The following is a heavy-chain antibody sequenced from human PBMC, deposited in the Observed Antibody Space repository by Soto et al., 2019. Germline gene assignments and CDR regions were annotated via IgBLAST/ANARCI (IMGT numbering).Heavy chain of an antibody. CDR3: AKDLKAYCGGDCYLPRWYFQH. D-gene: IGHD2-21*02. CDR1: GFTFSSYG. CDR2: ISYDGSNK. V-gene: IGHV3-30*18. Sequence: QVQLVESGGGVVQPGRSLRLSCAASGFTFSSYGMHWVRQAPGKGLEWVAVISYDGSNKYYADSVKGRFTISRDNSKNTLYLQMNSLRAEDTAVYYRAKDLKAYCGGDCYLPRWYFQHWGQGTLVTVSS. J-gene: IGHJ1*01.